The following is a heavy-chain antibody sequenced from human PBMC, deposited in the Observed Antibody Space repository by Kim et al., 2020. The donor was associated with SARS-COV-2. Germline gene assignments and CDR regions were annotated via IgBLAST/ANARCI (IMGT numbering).Heavy chain of an antibody. J-gene: IGHJ3*02. CDR3: STVGAIAVAAIRAFDI. CDR2: IYYSGST. V-gene: IGHV4-59*01. CDR1: GGSISSYY. D-gene: IGHD6-19*01. Sequence: SETLSLTCTVSGGSISSYYWSWIRQPPGKGLEWIGYIYYSGSTNYNPSLKSRVTISVDTSKNQFSLMLSSVTTADTAVDYCSTVGAIAVAAIRAFDIWG.